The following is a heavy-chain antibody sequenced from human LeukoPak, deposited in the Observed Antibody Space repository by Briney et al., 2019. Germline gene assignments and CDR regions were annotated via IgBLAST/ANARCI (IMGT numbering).Heavy chain of an antibody. CDR1: GGSITSYY. D-gene: IGHD3-3*01. J-gene: IGHJ5*02. V-gene: IGHV4-34*01. CDR3: ARNGEITIFGVVIDNWFDP. CDR2: INHSGST. Sequence: EASETLSLTCTVSGGSITSYYWSWIRQPPGKGLEWIGEINHSGSTNYNPSLKSRVTISVDTSKNQFSLKLSSVTAADTAVYYCARNGEITIFGVVIDNWFDPWGQGTLVTVSS.